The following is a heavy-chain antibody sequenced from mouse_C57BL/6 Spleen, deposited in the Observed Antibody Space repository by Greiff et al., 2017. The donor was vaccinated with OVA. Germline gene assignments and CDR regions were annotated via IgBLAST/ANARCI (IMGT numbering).Heavy chain of an antibody. Sequence: DVMLVESGEGLVKPGGSLKLSCAASGFTFSSYAMSWVRQTPEKRLEWVAYISSGGDYIYYADTVKGRFTISRDNARNTLYLQMSSLKSEDTAMYYCTRDGGYDAPYYFDYWGQGTTLTVSS. J-gene: IGHJ2*01. V-gene: IGHV5-9-1*02. CDR3: TRDGGYDAPYYFDY. CDR2: ISSGGDYI. D-gene: IGHD2-2*01. CDR1: GFTFSSYA.